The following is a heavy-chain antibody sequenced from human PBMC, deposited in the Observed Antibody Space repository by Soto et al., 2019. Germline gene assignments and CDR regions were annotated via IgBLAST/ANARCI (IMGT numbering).Heavy chain of an antibody. CDR3: ARGDYYDSSGREYYYYGMDV. CDR1: GGSISSYY. V-gene: IGHV4-59*01. Sequence: SETLSLTCTVSGGSISSYYWSWIRRPPGKGLEWIGYIYYSGSTNYNPSLKSRVTISVDTSKNQFSLKLSSVTAADTAVYYCARGDYYDSSGREYYYYGMDVWGQGTTVTVSS. J-gene: IGHJ6*02. D-gene: IGHD3-22*01. CDR2: IYYSGST.